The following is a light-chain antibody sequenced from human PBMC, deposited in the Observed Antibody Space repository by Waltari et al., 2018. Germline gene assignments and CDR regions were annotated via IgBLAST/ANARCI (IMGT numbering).Light chain of an antibody. J-gene: IGLJ3*02. CDR1: SSNTGSND. Sequence: QSVLTQPPSASGTPGQRVTITCSGSSSNTGSNDLIWYQQLPGAAPKLLIYNNDQRPSGVPDRFSGSKAGTSASLAISGLQSEDEADYYCAAWDNSLNGVFGGGTKLTVL. CDR2: NND. CDR3: AAWDNSLNGV. V-gene: IGLV1-44*01.